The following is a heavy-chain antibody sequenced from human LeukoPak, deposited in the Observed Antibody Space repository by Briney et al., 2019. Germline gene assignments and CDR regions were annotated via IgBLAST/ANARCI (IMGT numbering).Heavy chain of an antibody. CDR2: IRYDGSNK. V-gene: IGHV3-30*02. CDR3: AKDSAAPISITMVRGRWYFDY. J-gene: IGHJ4*02. CDR1: RFTFSSYG. D-gene: IGHD3-10*01. Sequence: PGGSLRLSCAASRFTFSSYGMHWVRQAPGKGLEWVAFIRYDGSNKYYADSVKGRFTISRDNSKNTLYLQIHSLRAEDTAVYYCAKDSAAPISITMVRGRWYFDYWGQGTLVTVSA.